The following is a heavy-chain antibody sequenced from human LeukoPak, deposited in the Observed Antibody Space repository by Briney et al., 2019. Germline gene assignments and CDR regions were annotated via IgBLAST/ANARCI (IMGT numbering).Heavy chain of an antibody. CDR2: IWYDGSNK. V-gene: IGHV3-33*01. J-gene: IGHJ5*02. Sequence: SGGSLRLSCAASGFTFSSYGMYWVRQAPGKGLEWVAVIWYDGSNKYYADSVKGRFTISRDNSKNTLYLQMNSLRAEDTAVYYCAREMGITGTQDSDGWCAPWGREPRVTVSS. CDR1: GFTFSSYG. CDR3: AREMGITGTQDSDGWCAP. D-gene: IGHD1-7*01.